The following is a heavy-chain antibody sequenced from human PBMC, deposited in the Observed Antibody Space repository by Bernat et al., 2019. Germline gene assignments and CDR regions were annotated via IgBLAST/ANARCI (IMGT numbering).Heavy chain of an antibody. D-gene: IGHD3-16*01. J-gene: IGHJ4*02. CDR1: GFTFNSYA. CDR3: VKVSAFWGYEDYFDN. V-gene: IGHV3-23*01. CDR2: ISGSGTTT. Sequence: EVQVLESGGGLVQPGGSLRLSCAASGFTFNSYAMNWVRQAPGEGLEWVSGISGSGTTTFYADSVKGRFTISRDNSKNSVFLQMNSLRAEDTAVYYFVKVSAFWGYEDYFDNWGQGTLVTVSS.